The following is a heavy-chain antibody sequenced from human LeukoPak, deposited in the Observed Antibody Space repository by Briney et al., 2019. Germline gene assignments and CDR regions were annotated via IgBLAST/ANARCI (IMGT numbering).Heavy chain of an antibody. CDR3: ARALPGYSSGWYDY. V-gene: IGHV3-21*01. CDR1: GFTFSSYS. J-gene: IGHJ4*02. D-gene: IGHD6-19*01. Sequence: PGGSLRLSCAASGFTFSSYSMNWVRQAPGKGLEWVSSISSSSSYIYYADSVKGRFTISRDNAKNLLYLQMNSLRAEDTAVYYCARALPGYSSGWYDYWGQGTLVTVSS. CDR2: ISSSSSYI.